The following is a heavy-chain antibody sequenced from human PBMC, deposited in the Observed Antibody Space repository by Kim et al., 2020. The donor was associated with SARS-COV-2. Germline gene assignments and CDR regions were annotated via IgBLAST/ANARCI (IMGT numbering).Heavy chain of an antibody. D-gene: IGHD3-22*01. V-gene: IGHV4-39*01. CDR3: ATYDSSGYYGSY. CDR1: GGSISSSSYY. J-gene: IGHJ4*02. Sequence: SETLSLTCTVSGGSISSSSYYWGWIRQPPGKGLEWIGSIYYSGSTYYNPSLKSRVTISVDTSKNQFSLKLSSVTAADTAVYYCATYDSSGYYGSYWGQGTLVTVSS. CDR2: IYYSGST.